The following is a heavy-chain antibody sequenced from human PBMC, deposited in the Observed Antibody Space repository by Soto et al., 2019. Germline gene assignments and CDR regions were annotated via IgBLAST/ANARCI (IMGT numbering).Heavy chain of an antibody. V-gene: IGHV1-69*06. CDR1: GGTFSSYA. CDR2: IIPLFGTT. Sequence: QVQLVQSGAEVKKAGSSVKVSCQVSGGTFSSYAISWVRQAPGQGLEWMGGIIPLFGTTNYAEKFQGRVTITADKSTSTAYMQLSGLRSEGTAVYYCARGVWDCSGGSCSGWYVPWGQGTLVIVSS. J-gene: IGHJ5*02. CDR3: ARGVWDCSGGSCSGWYVP. D-gene: IGHD2-15*01.